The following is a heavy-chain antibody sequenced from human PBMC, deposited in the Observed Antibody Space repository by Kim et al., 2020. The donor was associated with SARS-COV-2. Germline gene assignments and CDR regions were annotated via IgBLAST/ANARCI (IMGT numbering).Heavy chain of an antibody. Sequence: GGSLRLSCAASGFTFSDHYMDWVRQAPGKGLEWVGRTRNKANSYTTEYAASVKGRFTISRDDSKNSLYLQMNSLKTEDTAVYYCARGTSPKTKIFGVATSAYGMDVWGQGTTVTVSS. J-gene: IGHJ6*02. CDR2: TRNKANSYTT. CDR3: ARGTSPKTKIFGVATSAYGMDV. D-gene: IGHD3-3*01. CDR1: GFTFSDHY. V-gene: IGHV3-72*01.